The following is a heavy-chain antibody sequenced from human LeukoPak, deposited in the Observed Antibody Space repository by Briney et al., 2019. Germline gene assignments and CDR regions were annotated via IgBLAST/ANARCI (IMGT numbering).Heavy chain of an antibody. J-gene: IGHJ4*02. Sequence: SVTVSCKASVGTFTSYAISWVCQAPRQGRGWVGRITLIRGIANYAQKFQGRVTITADKSTSTAYMELSSLRCEDTAVYYCARGGRDYDITFLDYWGQGTLVTVSS. D-gene: IGHD3-9*01. CDR3: ARGGRDYDITFLDY. V-gene: IGHV1-69*04. CDR2: ITLIRGIA. CDR1: VGTFTSYA.